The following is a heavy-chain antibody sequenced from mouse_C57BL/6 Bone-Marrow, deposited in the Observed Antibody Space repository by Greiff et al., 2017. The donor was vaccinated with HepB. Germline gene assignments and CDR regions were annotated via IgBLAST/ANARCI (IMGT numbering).Heavy chain of an antibody. J-gene: IGHJ3*01. CDR1: GYTFTSYW. D-gene: IGHD2-3*01. Sequence: VQLKQPGAELVKPGASVKVSCKASGYTFTSYWMHWVKQRPGQGLEWIGRIHPSDSDTNYNQKFKGKATLTVDKSSSTAYMQLSSLTSEDSAVYYCAMDGYYVWFAYWGQGTLVTVSA. CDR2: IHPSDSDT. CDR3: AMDGYYVWFAY. V-gene: IGHV1-74*01.